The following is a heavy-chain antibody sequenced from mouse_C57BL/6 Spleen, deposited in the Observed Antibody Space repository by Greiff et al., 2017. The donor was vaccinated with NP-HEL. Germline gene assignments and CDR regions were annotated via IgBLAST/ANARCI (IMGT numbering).Heavy chain of an antibody. CDR2: ISYDGSN. CDR3: ARGNYGSLGGY. CDR1: GYSITSGYY. J-gene: IGHJ4*01. D-gene: IGHD1-1*01. Sequence: DVKLQESGPGLVKPSQSLSLTCSVTGYSITSGYYWNWIRQFPGNKLEWMGYISYDGSNNYNPSLKNRISITRDTSKNQFFLKLNSVTTEDTATYYCARGNYGSLGGYWGQGTSVTVSS. V-gene: IGHV3-6*01.